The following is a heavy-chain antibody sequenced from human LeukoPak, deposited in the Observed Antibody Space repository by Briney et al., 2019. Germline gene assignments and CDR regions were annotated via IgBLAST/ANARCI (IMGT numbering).Heavy chain of an antibody. J-gene: IGHJ4*02. V-gene: IGHV3-53*01. CDR1: GFTVSSND. CDR2: IYSGGST. CDR3: VKHSAPVLAAARFDY. D-gene: IGHD2-2*01. Sequence: GGSLRLSCAASGFTVSSNDMSWVRQAPGKGLECISVIYSGGSTDYADSVKGRLTISRDNSKNTLYLQMNSLRAEDTALYYCVKHSAPVLAAARFDYWGQGNLVTVSS.